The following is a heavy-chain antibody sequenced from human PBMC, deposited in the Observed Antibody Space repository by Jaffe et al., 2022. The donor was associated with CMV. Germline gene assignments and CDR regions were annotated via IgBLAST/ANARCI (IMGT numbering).Heavy chain of an antibody. Sequence: QVQLQQWGAGLLKPSETLSLTCAVYGGSFSGYYWSWIRQPPGKGLEWIGEINHSGSTNYNPSLKSRVTISVDTSKNQFSLKLSSVTAADTAVYYCARISYSNYACCWFDPWGQGTLVTVSS. J-gene: IGHJ5*02. CDR2: INHSGST. CDR3: ARISYSNYACCWFDP. V-gene: IGHV4-34*01. CDR1: GGSFSGYY. D-gene: IGHD4-4*01.